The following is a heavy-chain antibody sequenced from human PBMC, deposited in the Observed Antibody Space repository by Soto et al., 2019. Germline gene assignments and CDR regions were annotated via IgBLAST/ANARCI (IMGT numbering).Heavy chain of an antibody. CDR3: ARGRSDNLGALILDAFDI. CDR2: INPSGGGT. D-gene: IGHD3-16*01. CDR1: GYTFTGYY. J-gene: IGHJ3*02. Sequence: GASVKVSCKASGYTFTGYYMHWVRQAPGQGLEWMGIINPSGGGTNYAQKFQGWVTMTRDTSISTAYMELSRLRSDDTAVYYCARGRSDNLGALILDAFDIWGQGTMVTVSS. V-gene: IGHV1-2*04.